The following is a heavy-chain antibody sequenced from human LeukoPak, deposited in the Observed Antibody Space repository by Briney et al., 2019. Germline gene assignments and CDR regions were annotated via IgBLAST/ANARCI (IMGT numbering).Heavy chain of an antibody. CDR3: ARNLPMLF. CDR2: IYSDSST. J-gene: IGHJ4*02. CDR1: GFTVSRNY. V-gene: IGHV3-53*01. D-gene: IGHD3-10*02. Sequence: GGSLRLSCAASGFTVSRNYMSWVRRATGKGLEWVSVIYSDSSTYYADSVKGRFTISRDKSKNTLYLQMNSLRAEDTAMYYCARNLPMLFGGQGTLVTVSS.